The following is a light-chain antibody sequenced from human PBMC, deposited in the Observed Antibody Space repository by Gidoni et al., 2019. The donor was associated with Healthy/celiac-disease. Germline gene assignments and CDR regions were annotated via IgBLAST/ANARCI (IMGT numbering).Light chain of an antibody. J-gene: IGLJ2*01. CDR2: EVS. CDR3: SSYTSSRTLV. V-gene: IGLV2-14*01. Sequence: QSALTQPASVSVSPGQSITISCTGTSSDVGGYNYVPWYQQHPGKAPKLMIYEVSNRPSGFSNRFSGSKSGNTASLTISELQAEDEADYYCSSYTSSRTLVFGGGTKLTVL. CDR1: SSDVGGYNY.